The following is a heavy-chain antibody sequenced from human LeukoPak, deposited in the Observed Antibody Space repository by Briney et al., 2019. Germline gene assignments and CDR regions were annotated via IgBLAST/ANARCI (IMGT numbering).Heavy chain of an antibody. CDR1: GFTFSSYW. CDR3: ASFDGDYYFDY. CDR2: IKQDGSEK. D-gene: IGHD4-17*01. J-gene: IGHJ4*02. Sequence: GGSLRLSCAASGFTFSSYWMSWVRQAPGEGLEWVANIKQDGSEKYYVDSVKGRFTISRDNAKNSLYLQMNSLRAEDTAVYYCASFDGDYYFDYWGQGTLVTVSS. V-gene: IGHV3-7*01.